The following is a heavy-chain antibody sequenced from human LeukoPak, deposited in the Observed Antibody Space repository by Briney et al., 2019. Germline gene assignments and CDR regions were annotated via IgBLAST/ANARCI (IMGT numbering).Heavy chain of an antibody. CDR3: ARDGRVGCSSCYVFDY. J-gene: IGHJ4*02. D-gene: IGHD2-2*01. V-gene: IGHV4-39*07. Sequence: LETLSLTCTVSGGSVSSSHYWGWIRQPPGKGLEWIGSIYYGGSTYYNASLRSRVTTSVDTSKNQFSLKLSSVTAADTAVYYCARDGRVGCSSCYVFDYWGQGTLVTVSS. CDR2: IYYGGST. CDR1: GGSVSSSHY.